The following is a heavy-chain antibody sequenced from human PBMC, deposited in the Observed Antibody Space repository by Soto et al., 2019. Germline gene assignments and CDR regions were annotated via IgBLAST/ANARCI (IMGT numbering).Heavy chain of an antibody. Sequence: GGSLRLSCAASGFTFSSYAMHWVRQAPGKGLEWVAVISYDGSNKYYADSVKGRFTISRDNSKNTLYLQMNSLRAEDTAVYYCARDPQPGPPYYYYGMDVWGQGTTVTVSS. CDR1: GFTFSSYA. CDR3: ARDPQPGPPYYYYGMDV. CDR2: ISYDGSNK. V-gene: IGHV3-30-3*01. J-gene: IGHJ6*02.